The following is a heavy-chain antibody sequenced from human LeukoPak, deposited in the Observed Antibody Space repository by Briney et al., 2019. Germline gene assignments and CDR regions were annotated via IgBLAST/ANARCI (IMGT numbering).Heavy chain of an antibody. CDR2: INPSGGST. Sequence: ASVKVSCKASGYTFTSYYMHWVRQAPGQGLEWMGIINPSGGSTNYAQKFQGRVTMTRDTSISTAYMELSRLRSDDTAVYYCARDRFTMIVGGAFDIWGQGTMVTVSS. D-gene: IGHD3-22*01. CDR3: ARDRFTMIVGGAFDI. V-gene: IGHV1-2*02. CDR1: GYTFTSYY. J-gene: IGHJ3*02.